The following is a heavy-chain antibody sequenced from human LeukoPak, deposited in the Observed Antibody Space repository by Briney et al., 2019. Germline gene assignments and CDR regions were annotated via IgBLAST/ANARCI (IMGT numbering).Heavy chain of an antibody. J-gene: IGHJ4*02. CDR3: ARASQWLRLFDY. D-gene: IGHD5-12*01. CDR1: GGSISSGGYY. CDR2: IYYSGST. V-gene: IGHV4-31*03. Sequence: PSETLSLTCTVSGGSISSGGYYWSWIRQHPGKGLEWIGYIYYSGSTYYNPSLKSRVTISVDTSKNQFSLELSSVTAADTAVYYCARASQWLRLFDYWGQGTLVTVSS.